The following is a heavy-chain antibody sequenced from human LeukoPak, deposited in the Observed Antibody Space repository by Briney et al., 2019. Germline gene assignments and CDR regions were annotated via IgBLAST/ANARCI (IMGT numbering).Heavy chain of an antibody. CDR3: AKAHYDILTGYYMGNWFDP. J-gene: IGHJ5*02. V-gene: IGHV3-23*01. D-gene: IGHD3-9*01. Sequence: GGSLRLSCAASGFTFSSYAMSWVRQAPGKGLEWVSAISGSGGSTYYADSVKGRFTISRDNSKNTLYLQMNSLRAKDTAVYYCAKAHYDILTGYYMGNWFDPWGQGTLVTVSS. CDR1: GFTFSSYA. CDR2: ISGSGGST.